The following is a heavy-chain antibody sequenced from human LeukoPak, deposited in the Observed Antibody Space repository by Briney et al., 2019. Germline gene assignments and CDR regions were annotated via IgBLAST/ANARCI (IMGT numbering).Heavy chain of an antibody. J-gene: IGHJ4*02. Sequence: GESLKISCKGSGYSFTTSWIGWVRQMPGKGLEWMGIIYPSDSDIRYSPSFQGQVTISADKSISTAYLQWSSLKASYTAMYYCARLGALSSGWYDQGADYWGQGTLVTVSS. V-gene: IGHV5-51*01. CDR1: GYSFTTSW. CDR3: ARLGALSSGWYDQGADY. CDR2: IYPSDSDI. D-gene: IGHD6-19*01.